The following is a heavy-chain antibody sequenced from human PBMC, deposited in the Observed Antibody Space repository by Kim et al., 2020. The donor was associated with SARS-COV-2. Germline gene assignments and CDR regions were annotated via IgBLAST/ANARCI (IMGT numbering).Heavy chain of an antibody. CDR2: MSSDGSTT. CDR1: GFTLSGHW. V-gene: IGHV3-74*01. CDR3: ARGTVHSGMDV. Sequence: GGSLRLSCAASGFTLSGHWMNWVRQAPGKGLLGVSRMSSDGSTTHYADSVKGRFVISRDNAKNTLYLQMNSLRAEDTAVYYCARGTVHSGMDVWGQGTTVTVSS. J-gene: IGHJ6*02. D-gene: IGHD1-1*01.